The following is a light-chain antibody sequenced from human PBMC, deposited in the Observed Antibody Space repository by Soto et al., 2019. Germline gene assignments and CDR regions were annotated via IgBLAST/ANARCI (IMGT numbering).Light chain of an antibody. CDR1: QSIDSY. CDR3: QQSYRAST. J-gene: IGKJ1*01. V-gene: IGKV1-39*01. Sequence: DIQMTQSPSSLSASVGDRVTITCRASQSIDSYLNWFQQKPGRAPKLLIYGASTLQSGVPSRFSGAGSVTDFTLTISSLQPDDFATYYCQQSYRASTVGQGTKVEIK. CDR2: GAS.